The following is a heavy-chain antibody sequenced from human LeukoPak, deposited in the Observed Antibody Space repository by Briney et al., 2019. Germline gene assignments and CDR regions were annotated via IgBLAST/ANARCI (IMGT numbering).Heavy chain of an antibody. CDR2: INPSGGST. Sequence: ASVKVSCKASGYTFTSYYMHWVRQAPGQGLEGMGLINPSGGSTSYAQKFQGRVTMTRDMSTSTVYMELSSLRSEDTAVYYCARDTSGGLRRHYNWFDPWGQGTLVTVSS. D-gene: IGHD3-10*01. CDR3: ARDTSGGLRRHYNWFDP. J-gene: IGHJ5*02. CDR1: GYTFTSYY. V-gene: IGHV1-46*01.